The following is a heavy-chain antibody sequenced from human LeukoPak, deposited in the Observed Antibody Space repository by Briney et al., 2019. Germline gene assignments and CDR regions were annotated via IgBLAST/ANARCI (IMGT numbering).Heavy chain of an antibody. CDR1: VFSLGTSGVG. CDR2: IYWGDDQ. Sequence: SGPTLVKPTQTLTLTCTFSVFSLGTSGVGVGWIRQPPGKALQWLSLIYWGDDQRYRPSLKSSLTIAKDTSKNQVVLTMTNMDPVDTATYYCAHSPDSGGAFDIWGQGTMVTVSS. V-gene: IGHV2-5*02. D-gene: IGHD1-26*01. J-gene: IGHJ3*02. CDR3: AHSPDSGGAFDI.